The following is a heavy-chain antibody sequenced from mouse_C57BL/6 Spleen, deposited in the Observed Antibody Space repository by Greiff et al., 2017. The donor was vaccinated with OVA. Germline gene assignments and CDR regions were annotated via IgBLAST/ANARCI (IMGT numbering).Heavy chain of an antibody. D-gene: IGHD2-4*01. V-gene: IGHV5-16*01. CDR1: GFTFSDYY. Sequence: EVKVVESEGGLVQPGSSMKLSCTASGFTFSDYYMAWVRQVPEKGLEWVANINYDGSSTYYLVSLKSRFIISRDNAKNILYLQMSSLKSEDTATYYCARVRYYDYDERGAMDYWGQGTSVTVSS. CDR3: ARVRYYDYDERGAMDY. J-gene: IGHJ4*01. CDR2: INYDGSST.